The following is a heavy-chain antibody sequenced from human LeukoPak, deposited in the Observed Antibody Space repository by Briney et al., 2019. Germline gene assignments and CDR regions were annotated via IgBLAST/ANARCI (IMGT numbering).Heavy chain of an antibody. D-gene: IGHD2-15*01. V-gene: IGHV1-69*05. J-gene: IGHJ5*02. Sequence: SVKVSCKASGGTFSSYAISWVRQAPGQGLEWMGRINPIFGRANYAQKFQGRVTITTDESTSTAYMELSSLRSEDTAVYYCARDPLYCSGGSCHNWFDPWGQGTLVTVSS. CDR1: GGTFSSYA. CDR3: ARDPLYCSGGSCHNWFDP. CDR2: INPIFGRA.